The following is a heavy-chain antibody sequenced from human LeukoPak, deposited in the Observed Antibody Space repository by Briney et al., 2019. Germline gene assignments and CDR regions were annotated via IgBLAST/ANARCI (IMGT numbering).Heavy chain of an antibody. CDR2: FDPEEGET. CDR3: AGVGVVADYGLDV. V-gene: IGHV1-24*01. D-gene: IGHD2-15*01. J-gene: IGHJ6*02. Sequence: ASVKVSCKVSGYTHIELSMHWVRQAPGKGLEWMGGFDPEEGETLYAQKFQGRLTLTEDTSTHAPSMEQSSLRSDDTAVYYCAGVGVVADYGLDVWGQGTTVTVSS. CDR1: GYTHIELS.